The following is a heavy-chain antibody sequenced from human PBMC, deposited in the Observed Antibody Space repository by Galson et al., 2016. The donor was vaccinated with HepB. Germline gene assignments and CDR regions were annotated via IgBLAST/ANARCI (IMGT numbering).Heavy chain of an antibody. D-gene: IGHD5-12*01. CDR3: ERQYRGGPVDY. J-gene: IGHJ4*02. Sequence: ETLSLTCAVSGGSLSSDNWWSWVRQPPGKGLEWIGQIYHDGGTMYNPSLASRVTISIDTSNNHFSLRLTSGTAADTALYYCERQYRGGPVDYWGQGTLVIVAS. CDR2: IYHDGGT. V-gene: IGHV4-4*02. CDR1: GGSLSSDNW.